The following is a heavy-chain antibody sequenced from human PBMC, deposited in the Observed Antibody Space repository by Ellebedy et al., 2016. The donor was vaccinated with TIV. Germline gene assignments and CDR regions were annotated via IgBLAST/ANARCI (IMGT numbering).Heavy chain of an antibody. CDR3: AKDLAAGTTLRLDY. D-gene: IGHD1-1*01. J-gene: IGHJ4*02. CDR1: GFTFSTYW. V-gene: IGHV3-74*01. Sequence: GESLKISCAASGFTFSTYWMHWVRQAPGKGLMWVSRINTDGSSTGYADSVKGRFTISRDNAKNTLYLQMNSLRAKDTAVYYCAKDLAAGTTLRLDYWGQGTLVTVSS. CDR2: INTDGSST.